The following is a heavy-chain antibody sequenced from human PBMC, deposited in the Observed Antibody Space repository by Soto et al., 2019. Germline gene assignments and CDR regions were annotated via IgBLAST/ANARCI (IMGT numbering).Heavy chain of an antibody. Sequence: PSETLSLTCAVSGGSISSSNWWSWVRQPPGKGLEWIGEIYHSGSTNYNPSLKGRVTISVDKSKNQFSLKLSSVTAADTAVYYCASGLSHYYYYGMDVWGQGTTVTVS. D-gene: IGHD2-2*01. CDR1: GGSISSSNW. CDR2: IYHSGST. V-gene: IGHV4-4*02. J-gene: IGHJ6*02. CDR3: ASGLSHYYYYGMDV.